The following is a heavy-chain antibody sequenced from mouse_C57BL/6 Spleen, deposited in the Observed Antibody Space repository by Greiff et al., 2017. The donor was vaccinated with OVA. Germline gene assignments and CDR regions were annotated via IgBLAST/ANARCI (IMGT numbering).Heavy chain of an antibody. D-gene: IGHD3-2*02. CDR2: IYPSDSET. CDR3: AREGAAQATGY. V-gene: IGHV1-61*01. CDR1: GYTFTSYW. Sequence: QVQLQRPGAELVRPGSSVKLSCKASGYTFTSYWMDWVKQRPGQGLEWIGNIYPSDSETHYNQKFKDKATLTVDKSSSTAYMQLSSLTSEDSAVYYCAREGAAQATGYWGQGTTLTVSS. J-gene: IGHJ2*01.